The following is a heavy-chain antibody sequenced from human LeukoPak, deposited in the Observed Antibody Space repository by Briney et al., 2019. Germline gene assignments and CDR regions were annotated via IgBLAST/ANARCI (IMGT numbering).Heavy chain of an antibody. V-gene: IGHV3-74*01. CDR1: GFTFTTFW. CDR2: INHDGSST. J-gene: IGHJ4*02. Sequence: GGSLRLSCATSGFTFTTFWMHWVRQAPGKGLVWVSRINHDGSSTNYADSVKGRFTISRDNSKNTLYLQMNSLRAEDTAVYYCAKDNTVIQLVGRRRGHFDYWDQGTLVTVSS. CDR3: AKDNTVIQLVGRRRGHFDY. D-gene: IGHD5-18*01.